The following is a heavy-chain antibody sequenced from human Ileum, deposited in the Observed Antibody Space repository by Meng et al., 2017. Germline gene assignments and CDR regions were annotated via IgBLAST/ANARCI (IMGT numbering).Heavy chain of an antibody. CDR2: IYLAGSP. CDR1: GGSISSSFY. J-gene: IGHJ4*02. V-gene: IGHV4-4*02. D-gene: IGHD2-15*01. CDR3: VRHGGKYFDS. Sequence: VPLQESGPGLVEPSGTRALPCTVSGGSISSSFYWSWVRQSPGKGLEWIGQIYLAGSPNYNPSLESRVTISVDKSKNQFSLRLTSVTAADTAIFYCVRHGGKYFDSWGQGTLVTVSS.